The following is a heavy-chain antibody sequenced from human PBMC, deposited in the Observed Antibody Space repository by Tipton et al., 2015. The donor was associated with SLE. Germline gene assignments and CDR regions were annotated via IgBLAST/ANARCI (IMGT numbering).Heavy chain of an antibody. D-gene: IGHD6-19*01. CDR3: ARDKVAVAETFDY. J-gene: IGHJ4*02. CDR2: IYYSGST. CDR1: GGSISSSSYY. V-gene: IGHV4-39*07. Sequence: LSLTCTVSGGSISSSSYYWGWIRQPPGKGLEWIGSIYYSGSTYYNPSLKSRVTISVDTSKNQFSLKLSSVTAADTAVYYCARDKVAVAETFDYWGQGTLVTVSS.